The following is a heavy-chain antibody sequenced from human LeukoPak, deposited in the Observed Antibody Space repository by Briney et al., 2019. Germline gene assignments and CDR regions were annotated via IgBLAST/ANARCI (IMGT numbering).Heavy chain of an antibody. CDR1: GFTFSSYG. D-gene: IGHD3/OR15-3a*01. J-gene: IGHJ3*02. CDR3: AKDKDYAFDI. V-gene: IGHV3-30*02. Sequence: GGSLRLSCAASGFTFSSYGVHWVRQAPGKGLEWVAVIWYGGSNKYYADSVKGRFTISRDNSKNTLYLQMNSLRAEDTAVYYCAKDKDYAFDIWGQGTMVTVSS. CDR2: IWYGGSNK.